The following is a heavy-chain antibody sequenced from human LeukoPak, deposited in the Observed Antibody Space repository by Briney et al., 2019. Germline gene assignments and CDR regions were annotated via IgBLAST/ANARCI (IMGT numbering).Heavy chain of an antibody. J-gene: IGHJ6*04. CDR1: EGTFSSYA. CDR2: IIPIFGTA. D-gene: IGHD3-10*01. CDR3: ARGSGSIWYYYYGMDV. V-gene: IGHV1-69*13. Sequence: ASVKVSCKASEGTFSSYAISWVRQAPGQGLEWMGGIIPIFGTANYAQKFQGRVTITADESTSTAYMELSSLRSEDTAVYYCARGSGSIWYYYYGMDVWGKGTTVTVSS.